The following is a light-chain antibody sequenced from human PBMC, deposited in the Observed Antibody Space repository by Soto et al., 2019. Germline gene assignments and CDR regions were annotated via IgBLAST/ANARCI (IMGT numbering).Light chain of an antibody. Sequence: EVVMTQSPSTLSVSPGERSTLSCIASQTVSSNLAWYQQKPGQAPRLLIYDASTRATGIPVRFRGSGSGTEFTLTISSLQSEDSAVYYCHQYNNWLALTFGGGTKVDIK. CDR1: QTVSSN. V-gene: IGKV3-15*01. CDR2: DAS. J-gene: IGKJ4*01. CDR3: HQYNNWLALT.